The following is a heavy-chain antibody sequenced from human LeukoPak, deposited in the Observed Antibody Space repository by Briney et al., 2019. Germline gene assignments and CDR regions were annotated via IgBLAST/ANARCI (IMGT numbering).Heavy chain of an antibody. CDR2: IISIFGTP. CDR3: AREGFCVDDTCHGRDKVLDY. Sequence: SVKVSCXASGGTFSNFGITWVRQAPGQGLEWMGRIISIFGTPNYAQKFQGRVTITTDESTSTAYMDLYSLRSEDTAVYYCAREGFCVDDTCHGRDKVLDYWGQGTLVTVSS. V-gene: IGHV1-69*05. J-gene: IGHJ4*02. D-gene: IGHD2-21*01. CDR1: GGTFSNFG.